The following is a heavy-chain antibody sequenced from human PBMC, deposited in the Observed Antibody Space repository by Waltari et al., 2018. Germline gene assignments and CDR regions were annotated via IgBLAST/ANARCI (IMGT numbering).Heavy chain of an antibody. V-gene: IGHV3-30*02. CDR1: GFTFSSYG. Sequence: QVQLVESGGGVVQPGGSLRLSCAASGFTFSSYGMHWVRQAPGKGLEWVAFIRYDGSNKYYADSVKGRFTISRDNSKNTLYLQMNSLRAEDTAVYYCAPLGRGGSYSGPYFQHWGQGTLVTVSS. J-gene: IGHJ1*01. CDR3: APLGRGGSYSGPYFQH. D-gene: IGHD1-26*01. CDR2: IRYDGSNK.